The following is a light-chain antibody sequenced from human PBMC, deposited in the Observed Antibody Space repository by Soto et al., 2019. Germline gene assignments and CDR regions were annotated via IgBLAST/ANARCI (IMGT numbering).Light chain of an antibody. V-gene: IGKV1-8*01. CDR1: QGLSSY. Sequence: AIRMTQSPSSLSASTGDRVTITRLASQGLSSYLAWYQQKPGKAPKLLIYAASTLQSGVPSRFSGSGSGTDFTLTISCLQSEDFATYYCQQYYSYPRTFGQGTKVEIK. CDR3: QQYYSYPRT. J-gene: IGKJ1*01. CDR2: AAS.